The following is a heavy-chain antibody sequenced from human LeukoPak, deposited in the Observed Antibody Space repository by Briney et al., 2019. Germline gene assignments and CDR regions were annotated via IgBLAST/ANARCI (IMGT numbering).Heavy chain of an antibody. CDR3: AREGESQTFDY. D-gene: IGHD3-16*01. CDR1: GFTFHNYL. V-gene: IGHV3-11*01. CDR2: ISSSGSTI. J-gene: IGHJ4*02. Sequence: GSLRLSCAASGFTFHNYLMSWIRQAPGKGLEWVSYISSSGSTIYYADSVKGRFTISRDNAKNSLYLQMNSLRAEDTAVYYCAREGESQTFDYWGQGTLVTVSS.